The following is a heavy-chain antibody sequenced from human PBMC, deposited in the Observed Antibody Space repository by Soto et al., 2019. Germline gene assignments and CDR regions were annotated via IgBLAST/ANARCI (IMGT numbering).Heavy chain of an antibody. CDR2: IYYSGST. J-gene: IGHJ6*02. D-gene: IGHD1-26*01. Sequence: SETLSLTCTVSGGSISSYYWSWIRQPPGKGLEWIGHIYYSGSTNYNPSLKSRVTISVDTSKNQFSLKLSSVTAADTAVYYCAAGSYEYYYGMDVWGQGTTVTVSS. V-gene: IGHV4-59*01. CDR3: AAGSYEYYYGMDV. CDR1: GGSISSYY.